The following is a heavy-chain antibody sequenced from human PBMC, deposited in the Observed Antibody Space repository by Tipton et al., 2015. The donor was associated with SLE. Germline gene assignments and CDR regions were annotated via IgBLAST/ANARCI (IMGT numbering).Heavy chain of an antibody. Sequence: SLRLSCAASGFTFSNAWMSWVRQAPGKGLEWVAFIRYDGSNKYYADSVKGRFTISRDNSKNTLYLQMNSLRAEDTAVYYCAKDWELLSYYYYGMDVWGQGTTVTVSS. CDR1: GFTFSNAW. V-gene: IGHV3-30*02. D-gene: IGHD1-26*01. J-gene: IGHJ6*02. CDR3: AKDWELLSYYYYGMDV. CDR2: IRYDGSNK.